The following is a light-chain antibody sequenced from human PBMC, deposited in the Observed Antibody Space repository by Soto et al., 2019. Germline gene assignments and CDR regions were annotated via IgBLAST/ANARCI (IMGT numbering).Light chain of an antibody. J-gene: IGLJ2*01. CDR2: GGT. V-gene: IGLV2-8*01. CDR3: SSYSGTYSNVI. Sequence: QSALTQPPSASGSPGQSVTISCAGTYNDVGDYNYVSWYQQHPGNVPKLLTYGGTEPPSRLPGRFSGSKSGHTASLTVSDLQPADEAVYYCSSYSGTYSNVIFGGGTKVTVL. CDR1: YNDVGDYNY.